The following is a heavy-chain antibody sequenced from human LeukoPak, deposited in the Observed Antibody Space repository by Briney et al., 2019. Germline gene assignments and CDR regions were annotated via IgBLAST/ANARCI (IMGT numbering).Heavy chain of an antibody. CDR1: GFTFSSYG. CDR3: AKDYYGPSGGIDY. CDR2: IWYDGSNK. D-gene: IGHD3-10*01. V-gene: IGHV3-33*06. J-gene: IGHJ4*02. Sequence: GRSLRLSCAASGFTFSSYGMHWVRQAPGKGLEWVSVIWYDGSNKYYADSVKGRFTISRDNSKNTLYLQMNSLRAEATAVYYCAKDYYGPSGGIDYWGQGTLVTVSS.